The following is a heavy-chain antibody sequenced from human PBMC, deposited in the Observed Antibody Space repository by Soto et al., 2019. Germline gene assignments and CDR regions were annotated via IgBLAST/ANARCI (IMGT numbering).Heavy chain of an antibody. CDR2: IYSGGST. V-gene: IGHV3-66*01. J-gene: IGHJ4*02. CDR1: GLTVSSNY. CDR3: ARIQCGSSSHMDY. Sequence: EVQLVESGGGLVQPGGSLRLSCAASGLTVSSNYMSWVRQAPGKGLEWFSVIYSGGSTYYSDYVKGRFTISRDNHKNTLYLQMNGLRAEDTAVYYCARIQCGSSSHMDYWGQGTLVTVSS. D-gene: IGHD6-13*01.